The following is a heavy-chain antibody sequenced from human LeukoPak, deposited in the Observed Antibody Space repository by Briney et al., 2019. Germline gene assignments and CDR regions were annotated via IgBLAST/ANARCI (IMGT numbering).Heavy chain of an antibody. V-gene: IGHV3-30*18. Sequence: PGGSLRLSCAASGFTFSSYGMHWVRQAPGKGLEWVAVISYDGSNKYYADSVKGRFTISRDNSKNTLYLQMNSLRAEDTAVYYCAKGLDGAFPAGGWNYDNWGQGTLVTVSS. J-gene: IGHJ4*02. CDR1: GFTFSSYG. CDR2: ISYDGSNK. CDR3: AKGLDGAFPAGGWNYDN. D-gene: IGHD1-7*01.